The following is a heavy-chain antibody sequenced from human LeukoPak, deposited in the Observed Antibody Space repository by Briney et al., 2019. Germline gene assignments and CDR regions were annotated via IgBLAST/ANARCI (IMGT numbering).Heavy chain of an antibody. D-gene: IGHD3-22*01. V-gene: IGHV1-69*01. CDR1: GGTFSSYA. CDR3: ARVYDSSGFEYFQH. Sequence: SVKVSCKASGGTFSSYAISWVRQAPGQGLEWMGGIIPIFGTANYAQKFQGRVTITADESTGTAYMELSSLRSEDTAVYYCARVYDSSGFEYFQHWGQGTLVTVSS. J-gene: IGHJ1*01. CDR2: IIPIFGTA.